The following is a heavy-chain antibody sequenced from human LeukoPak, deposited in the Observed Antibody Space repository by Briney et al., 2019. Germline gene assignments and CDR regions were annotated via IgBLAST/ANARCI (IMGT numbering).Heavy chain of an antibody. J-gene: IGHJ4*02. V-gene: IGHV3-9*01. CDR1: GFTFDDYA. CDR2: ISWNSGSI. D-gene: IGHD3-10*01. CDR3: AKDRNYYGSGTFY. Sequence: QPGRSLRLSCAASGFTFDDYAMHWVRQAPGKGLEWVSGISWNSGSIGYADSVKGRFTISRDNAKNSLYLQMNSLRAEDTAVYYCAKDRNYYGSGTFYWGQGTLVTVSS.